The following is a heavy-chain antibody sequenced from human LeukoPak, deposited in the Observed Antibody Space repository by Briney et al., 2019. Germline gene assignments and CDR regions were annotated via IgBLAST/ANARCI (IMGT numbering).Heavy chain of an antibody. J-gene: IGHJ4*02. CDR1: GFTFDDYG. Sequence: PGGSLRLSCAASGFTFDDYGMSWVRQAPGKGLEWVSGINWNGGSTGYADSVKGRFTISRDNAKNSLYLQMNSLRAEDTAVYYCARETLYSSSWYRRPFDYWGQGTLVTVSS. V-gene: IGHV3-20*04. CDR2: INWNGGST. CDR3: ARETLYSSSWYRRPFDY. D-gene: IGHD6-13*01.